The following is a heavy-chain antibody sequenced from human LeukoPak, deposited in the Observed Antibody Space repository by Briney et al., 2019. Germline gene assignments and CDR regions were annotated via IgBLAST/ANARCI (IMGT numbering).Heavy chain of an antibody. J-gene: IGHJ4*02. CDR2: ISSSSTI. D-gene: IGHD6-6*01. CDR1: GFTFSSYS. V-gene: IGHV3-48*02. Sequence: GGSLRLSCAASGFTFSSYSMNWVRQAPGKGLEWVSYISSSSTIYYADSVKGRFTISRDNAKNSLYLQMNSLRDEDTAVYYCARDNIAARLFDYWGQGTLVTVSS. CDR3: ARDNIAARLFDY.